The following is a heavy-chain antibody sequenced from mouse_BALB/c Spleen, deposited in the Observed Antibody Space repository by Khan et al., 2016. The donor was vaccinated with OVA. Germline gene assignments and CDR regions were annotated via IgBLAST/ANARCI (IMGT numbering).Heavy chain of an antibody. CDR3: ARYDYDYDGAFAY. CDR1: GDPITSGY. V-gene: IGHV3-8*02. J-gene: IGHJ3*01. Sequence: VQLKESGPSLVKPSQTLSLTCSVTGDPITSGYWNWIRKFPGNKLEYMGYISYSGSTYYNPSLKSRISITRDTSKNQYYLQLNSVTTEDTATYYCARYDYDYDGAFAYWGQGTLVTVSA. CDR2: ISYSGST. D-gene: IGHD2-4*01.